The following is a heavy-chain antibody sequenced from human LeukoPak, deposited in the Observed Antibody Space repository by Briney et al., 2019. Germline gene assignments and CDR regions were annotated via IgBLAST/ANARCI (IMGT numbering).Heavy chain of an antibody. CDR1: GDSISSGDYY. CDR2: IYTSGST. V-gene: IGHV4-61*02. CDR3: ARAGDAVAAYFDY. J-gene: IGHJ4*02. Sequence: PSETLSLTCTVSGDSISSGDYYWSWIRQPAGKGLEWIGRIYTSGSTNYNPSLKSRVTISVDTSKNQFSLKLSSVTAADTAVYYCARAGDAVAAYFDYWGQGTLVTVSS. D-gene: IGHD2-15*01.